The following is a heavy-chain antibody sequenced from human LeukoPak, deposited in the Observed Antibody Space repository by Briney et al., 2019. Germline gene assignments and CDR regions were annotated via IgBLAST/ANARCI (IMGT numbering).Heavy chain of an antibody. D-gene: IGHD6-13*01. CDR3: ARDQTVYSSSWGGPDY. Sequence: SETLSLTCAVYGGSFSGYYWSWIRQPPGKGLEWIGEINHSGSTNYNPSLKSRVTISVDTSKNQFSLKLSSVTAADTAVYYCARDQTVYSSSWGGPDYWGQGTLVTVSS. CDR2: INHSGST. J-gene: IGHJ4*02. V-gene: IGHV4-34*01. CDR1: GGSFSGYY.